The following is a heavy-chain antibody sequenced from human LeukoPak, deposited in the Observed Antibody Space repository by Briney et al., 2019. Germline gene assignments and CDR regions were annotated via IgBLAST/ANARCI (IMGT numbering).Heavy chain of an antibody. CDR1: GFTFSSYW. Sequence: PGGSLRLSCAASGFTFSSYWMSWVRQAPGKGLEEVANIKQDGSEKYYVDSVKGRFTISRDNAKNSLYLQMNSLRAEDTAVYYCARARDYGGNRFDYWGQGTLVTVSS. CDR3: ARARDYGGNRFDY. D-gene: IGHD4-23*01. CDR2: IKQDGSEK. V-gene: IGHV3-7*01. J-gene: IGHJ4*02.